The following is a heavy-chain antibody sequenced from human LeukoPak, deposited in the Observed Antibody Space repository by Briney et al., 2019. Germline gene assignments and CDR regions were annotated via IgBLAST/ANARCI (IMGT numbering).Heavy chain of an antibody. J-gene: IGHJ4*02. CDR3: VRGRSVYDFLVY. CDR1: GFTFSNYN. D-gene: IGHD5/OR15-5a*01. CDR2: ISGSSTSI. Sequence: GGSLRLSCAASGFTFSNYNMIWVRQAPGKGLEWLSFISGSSTSIQYADSVRGRITISRDNAKNSLFLQINGLRADDSAVYYCVRGRSVYDFLVYWGQGVLVTVSS. V-gene: IGHV3-48*01.